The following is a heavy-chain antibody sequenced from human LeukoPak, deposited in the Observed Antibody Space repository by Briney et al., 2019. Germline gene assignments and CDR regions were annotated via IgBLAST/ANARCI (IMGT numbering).Heavy chain of an antibody. Sequence: PGGSLRLSCAASGFTVSSNYMSWVRQGPGKGLEWVALIYNDGGTHYTDSVKGRFTISRDTSRNTLFLQMNSLRAEDTAVYYCAKVGSGSQIDYWGQGTLVTVSS. V-gene: IGHV3-53*05. J-gene: IGHJ4*02. CDR1: GFTVSSNY. D-gene: IGHD1-26*01. CDR3: AKVGSGSQIDY. CDR2: IYNDGGT.